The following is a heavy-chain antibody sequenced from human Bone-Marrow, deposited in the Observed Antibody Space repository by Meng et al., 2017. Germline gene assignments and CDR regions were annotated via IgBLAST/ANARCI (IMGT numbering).Heavy chain of an antibody. CDR3: ARVGGNGWLPFDY. J-gene: IGHJ4*02. D-gene: IGHD6-19*01. Sequence: EVQLVESWGALVQPGGSLRLFCAASGFSFSNYWMHWVRQAPGKGLVWVSRIDNAGSGTNYADFVTGRFTISRDNAKNTVYLQMNSLRDEDTAVYYCARVGGNGWLPFDYWGQGTLVTVSS. CDR2: IDNAGSGT. V-gene: IGHV3-74*01. CDR1: GFSFSNYW.